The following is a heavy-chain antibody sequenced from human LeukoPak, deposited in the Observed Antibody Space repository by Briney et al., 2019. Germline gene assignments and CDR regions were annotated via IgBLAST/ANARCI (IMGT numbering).Heavy chain of an antibody. V-gene: IGHV3-11*01. Sequence: PGGSLRLSCAASGFTFSDYCMSWVRQAPGKGLEWVSYISSSGSTIYYADSVKGRFTISRDNAKNSLYLQMNSLRAEDTAVYHCARVSYYGSGSYLYYFDYWGQGTLVTVSS. CDR3: ARVSYYGSGSYLYYFDY. J-gene: IGHJ4*02. D-gene: IGHD3-10*01. CDR2: ISSSGSTI. CDR1: GFTFSDYC.